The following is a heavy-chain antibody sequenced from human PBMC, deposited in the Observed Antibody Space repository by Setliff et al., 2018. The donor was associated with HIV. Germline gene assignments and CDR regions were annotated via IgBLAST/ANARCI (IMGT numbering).Heavy chain of an antibody. J-gene: IGHJ4*02. V-gene: IGHV3-48*03. CDR2: ISSSGTTI. CDR3: ATDCAVVGGTGSLDS. D-gene: IGHD2-21*01. CDR1: GFTFSNYE. Sequence: GSLRLSCAASGFTFSNYEMNWVRQAPGKGLEWVSYISSSGTTIYYADSVKGRFTISRDNVKNSLYLQMNSLRAEDTAVYYCATDCAVVGGTGSLDSWGQGTLVTVSS.